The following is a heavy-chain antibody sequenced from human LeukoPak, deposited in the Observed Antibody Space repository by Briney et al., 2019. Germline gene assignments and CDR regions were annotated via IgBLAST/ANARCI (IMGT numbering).Heavy chain of an antibody. V-gene: IGHV4-39*02. Sequence: PSETLSLTCTVAVGSISSNAYYWAWIRQPPGKGLEWIGSVSYSGTPYYNPSLKSRVTISVDTSKSQFSLKLSSVTAAATAVFYCARDNLGHFDLWGRGTLVTVSS. D-gene: IGHD7-27*01. CDR3: ARDNLGHFDL. CDR1: VGSISSNAYY. J-gene: IGHJ2*01. CDR2: VSYSGTP.